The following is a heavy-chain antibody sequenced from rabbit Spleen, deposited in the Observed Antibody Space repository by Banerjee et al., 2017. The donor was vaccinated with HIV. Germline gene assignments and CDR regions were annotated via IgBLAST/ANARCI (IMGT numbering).Heavy chain of an antibody. Sequence: QQQLEESGGGLVKPGGSLTLTCKASGIDFSSYYYMCWVRQAPGKGLELIACIYTGGGSTWYASWVSGRFTISRSISLNTVDLKMTSLTAADTATYFCARGASYADGSDWYYFNLWGPGTLVTVS. J-gene: IGHJ4*01. V-gene: IGHV1S43*01. CDR2: IYTGGGST. D-gene: IGHD8-1*01. CDR3: ARGASYADGSDWYYFNL. CDR1: GIDFSSYYY.